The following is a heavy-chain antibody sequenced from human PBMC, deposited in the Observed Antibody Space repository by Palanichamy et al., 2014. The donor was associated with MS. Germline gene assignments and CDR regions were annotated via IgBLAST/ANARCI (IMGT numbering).Heavy chain of an antibody. CDR2: IDAGGSAT. D-gene: IGHD1-14*01. J-gene: IGHJ6*03. CDR3: ARRTGTYHGSGHMDV. CDR1: GFTFATYG. V-gene: IGHV3-23*01. Sequence: EVQLLESGGDLVQPGGSLRLSCVASGFTFATYGMNWVRQAPGKGLEWVSAIDAGGSATFDADSVKGRFTISRDNSRNTLYLQMNSLTVGDTARYFCARRTGTYHGSGHMDVWGKGTTVTVSS.